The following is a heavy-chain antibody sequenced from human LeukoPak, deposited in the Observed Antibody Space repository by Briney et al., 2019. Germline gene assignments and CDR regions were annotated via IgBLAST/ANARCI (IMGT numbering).Heavy chain of an antibody. CDR2: INHSGST. J-gene: IGHJ2*01. V-gene: IGHV4-34*01. CDR1: GGSFSGYY. D-gene: IGHD4-17*01. Sequence: SETLSLTCAVYGGSFSGYYWSWIRQPPGKGLEWIGEINHSGSTNYNPSLKSRVTISVDTSKNQFSLKLSSVTAADTAVYYCARLRLPLSVTTPRINWYFDLWGRGTLVAVSS. CDR3: ARLRLPLSVTTPRINWYFDL.